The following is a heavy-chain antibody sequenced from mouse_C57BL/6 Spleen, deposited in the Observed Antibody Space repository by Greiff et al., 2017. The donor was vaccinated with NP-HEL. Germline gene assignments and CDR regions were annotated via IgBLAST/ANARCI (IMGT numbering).Heavy chain of an antibody. Sequence: EVQVVESGEGLVKPGGSLKLSCAASGFTFRSYAMSWVRQTPEKMLEWVAYISSGGDYLYYADTVKGRFTISRDNARNTLYLQMSSLKSEDTAMYYCTRDYYGSRFDYWGQGTTLTVSS. CDR1: GFTFRSYA. CDR2: ISSGGDYL. J-gene: IGHJ2*01. V-gene: IGHV5-9-1*02. D-gene: IGHD1-1*01. CDR3: TRDYYGSRFDY.